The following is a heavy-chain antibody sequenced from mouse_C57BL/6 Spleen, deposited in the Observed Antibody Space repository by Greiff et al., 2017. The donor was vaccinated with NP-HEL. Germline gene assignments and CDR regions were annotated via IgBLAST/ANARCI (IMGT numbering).Heavy chain of an antibody. CDR3: ASLNMGFAY. CDR2: ISYDGSN. D-gene: IGHD1-1*02. CDR1: GYSITSGYY. Sequence: EVKLMESGPGLVKPSQSLSLTCSVTGYSITSGYYWNWIRQFPGNKLEWMGYISYDGSNNYNPSLKNRISITRDTSKNQFFLKLNSVTTEDTATYYCASLNMGFAYWGQGTLVTVSA. V-gene: IGHV3-6*01. J-gene: IGHJ3*01.